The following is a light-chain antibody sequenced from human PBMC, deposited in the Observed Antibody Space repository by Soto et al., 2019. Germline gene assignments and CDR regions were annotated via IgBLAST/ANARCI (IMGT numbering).Light chain of an antibody. J-gene: IGLJ3*02. CDR2: SNN. V-gene: IGLV1-44*01. CDR1: SSNIGSYT. Sequence: QSVMTQPPSASGTPGQRVTISCSGSSSNIGSYTVNWYQQLPGTAPKLLMYSNNQRPSGVPDRFSGSKSGTSASLAISGLQSEDEADYYCAAWDDSLNGRVFGGGTKVTVL. CDR3: AAWDDSLNGRV.